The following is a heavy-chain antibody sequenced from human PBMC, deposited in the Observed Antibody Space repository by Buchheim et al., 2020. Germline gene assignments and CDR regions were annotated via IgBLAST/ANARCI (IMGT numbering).Heavy chain of an antibody. CDR1: GFTFSDYY. CDR3: ARASRLPDY. D-gene: IGHD2-15*01. CDR2: ISSSSSYA. V-gene: IGHV3-11*06. J-gene: IGHJ4*02. Sequence: QVQLVESGGGFVKPGGSLRLSCAVSGFTFSDYYMSWIRQAPGKGLEWVSFISSSSSYAVYVDYVKGRFTISRDNTKNYLFLQMSSLRAEDTGVYYCARASRLPDYWGRGTL.